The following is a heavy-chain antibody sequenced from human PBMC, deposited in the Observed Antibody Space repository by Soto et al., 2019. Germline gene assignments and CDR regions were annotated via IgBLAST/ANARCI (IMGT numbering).Heavy chain of an antibody. D-gene: IGHD1-7*01. J-gene: IGHJ5*02. V-gene: IGHV4-31*03. Sequence: PLSLTFTVSGDSLTSGGFYWTWIRQHPGKGLEWIGYIHYNGNAYYSPSLESRATISVDTSKNQFFLRFTTMTAADTAVYYCARDGSNGSSYKNYFDPWGQGIPVTVAS. CDR3: ARDGSNGSSYKNYFDP. CDR2: IHYNGNA. CDR1: GDSLTSGGFY.